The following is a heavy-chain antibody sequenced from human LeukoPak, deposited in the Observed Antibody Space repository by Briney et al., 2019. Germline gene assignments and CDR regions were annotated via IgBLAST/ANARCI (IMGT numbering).Heavy chain of an antibody. V-gene: IGHV3-64*01. D-gene: IGHD3-22*01. CDR2: ISTNGGST. Sequence: GGSLRLSCAASGFTFSNYAMYWVRQAPGRGLEYVSAISTNGGSTDYANSVKGRFTISRDNSDNRVFLQMCTLRAEDMAVYYCARGGYYDSSGSFDYWGQGSLVTVSS. J-gene: IGHJ4*02. CDR1: GFTFSNYA. CDR3: ARGGYYDSSGSFDY.